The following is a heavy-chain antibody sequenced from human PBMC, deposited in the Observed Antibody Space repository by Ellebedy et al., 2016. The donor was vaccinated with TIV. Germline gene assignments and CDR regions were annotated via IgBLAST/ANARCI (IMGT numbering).Heavy chain of an antibody. CDR3: ARQGSDGMDV. CDR1: GYSFTNYW. D-gene: IGHD2-15*01. V-gene: IGHV5-51*01. J-gene: IGHJ6*02. Sequence: GESLKISCKGSGYSFTNYWIGWVRQMPGKGLEWMGFIYPSDSDTRYSPSLQGQVTISADRSINTAYLQWSSLKASDTAIYYCARQGSDGMDVWGQGTTVTVS. CDR2: IYPSDSDT.